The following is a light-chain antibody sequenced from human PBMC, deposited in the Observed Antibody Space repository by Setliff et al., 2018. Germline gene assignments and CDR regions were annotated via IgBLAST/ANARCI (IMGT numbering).Light chain of an antibody. CDR2: DVS. CDR1: SSDVGGYDF. CDR3: SAYAGSNNWGV. Sequence: QSVLAQPASVSGSPGQSISISCTGTSSDVGGYDFVSWYQHHPGKAPKLVISDVSHRPSGVPDRFSGSKSGNTASLTVSGLQADDEADYYCSAYAGSNNWGVFGTGTKVTVL. V-gene: IGLV2-8*01. J-gene: IGLJ1*01.